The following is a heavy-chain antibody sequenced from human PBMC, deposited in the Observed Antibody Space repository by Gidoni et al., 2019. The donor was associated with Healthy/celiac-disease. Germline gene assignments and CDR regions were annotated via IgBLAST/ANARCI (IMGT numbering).Heavy chain of an antibody. CDR2: IKSKTEGGTT. Sequence: EVQLVESGGGLVKPGGSLRLSCAASGFTFSNAWLSWVRQAPGKGLEWVGRIKSKTEGGTTDDAAPVKGRFTISRDDSKNTLYLQMNSLKTEDTAVYYCTTDPTGTGTTLAPYYYYYYMDVWGKGTTVTVSS. V-gene: IGHV3-15*01. D-gene: IGHD1-7*01. J-gene: IGHJ6*03. CDR1: GFTFSNAW. CDR3: TTDPTGTGTTLAPYYYYYYMDV.